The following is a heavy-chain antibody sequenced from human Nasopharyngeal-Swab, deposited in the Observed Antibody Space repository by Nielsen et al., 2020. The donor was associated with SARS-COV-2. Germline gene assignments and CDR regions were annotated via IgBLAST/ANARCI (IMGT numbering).Heavy chain of an antibody. D-gene: IGHD2-21*02. CDR1: GFIFSNFA. V-gene: IGHV3-30*02. CDR3: AKDSVSLIRQVTLHLAT. CDR2: ITFDGANA. Sequence: GESLKISCATSGFIFSNFAMHWVRQAPGKGLEWVALITFDGANAYYDPSVEGRFTISRDNSLDTLYLQMTSLRPDDTATYFCAKDSVSLIRQVTLHLATWGQGTPVTVSS. J-gene: IGHJ5*02.